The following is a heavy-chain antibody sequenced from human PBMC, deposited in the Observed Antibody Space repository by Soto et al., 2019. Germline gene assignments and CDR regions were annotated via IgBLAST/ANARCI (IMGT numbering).Heavy chain of an antibody. CDR2: INHSGST. V-gene: IGHV4-34*01. CDR3: AFIFRDGYYYYGMDV. J-gene: IGHJ6*02. CDR1: GGSFSGYY. Sequence: PSETLSLTCAFYGGSFSGYYWSWIRPPPGKGLEWIGEINHSGSTNYNPSLKSRVTISVDTSKNQFSLKLSSVTAADTAVYYCAFIFRDGYYYYGMDVWGQGTTVTVSS. D-gene: IGHD3-10*01.